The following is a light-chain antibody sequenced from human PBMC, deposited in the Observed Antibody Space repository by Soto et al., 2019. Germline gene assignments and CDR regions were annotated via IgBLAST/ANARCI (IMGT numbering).Light chain of an antibody. CDR2: DVS. CDR1: SSDVGGYNY. V-gene: IGLV2-14*01. CDR3: SSYTSNNTPVV. Sequence: QSALTQPASVSGSPGQSITISCTGTSSDVGGYNYVSWFQQHPDKAPKLMIYDVSNRPSGVSNRFSGSKSGNTASLTISGLQAEDEADYYCSSYTSNNTPVVFGGGTQLTVL. J-gene: IGLJ2*01.